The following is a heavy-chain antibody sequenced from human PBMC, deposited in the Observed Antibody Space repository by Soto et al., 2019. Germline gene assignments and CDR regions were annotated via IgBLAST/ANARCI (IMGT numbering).Heavy chain of an antibody. CDR3: ARGGVDYYDSSGYYFSPYYFDY. CDR2: IYHSGST. V-gene: IGHV4-30-2*01. Sequence: PSETLSLTCAVSGGSISSGGYSWSWIRQPLGKGLEWIGYIYHSGSTYYNPSLKSRVTISVDRSKNQFSLKLSSVTAADTAVYYCARGGVDYYDSSGYYFSPYYFDYWGQGTLVTVSS. J-gene: IGHJ4*02. D-gene: IGHD3-22*01. CDR1: GGSISSGGYS.